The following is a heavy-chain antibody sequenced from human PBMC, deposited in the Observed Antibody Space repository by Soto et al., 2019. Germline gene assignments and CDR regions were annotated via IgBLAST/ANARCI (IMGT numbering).Heavy chain of an antibody. CDR3: ARGTGSNWFDP. CDR1: GYTFSDYN. J-gene: IGHJ5*02. CDR2: INPNNGGT. Sequence: QVQLVQSGAEVKKPGASVKVSCKASGYTFSDYNMHWVRQAPGQGLEWMGWINPNNGGTNYAQKLQDRVTLTRDPSISTAYMELSRLRSDETAVYYCARGTGSNWFDPWGQGSLVTVAP. D-gene: IGHD3-10*01. V-gene: IGHV1-2*02.